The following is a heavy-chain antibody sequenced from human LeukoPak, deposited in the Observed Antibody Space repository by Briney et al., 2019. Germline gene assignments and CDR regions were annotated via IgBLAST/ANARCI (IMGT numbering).Heavy chain of an antibody. CDR3: ARAEQWLAGTEFDY. Sequence: GGSLRISCAASGFTFSNFGMHWVRQAPGRGLEWVAFIRYDGSNKHHADSVKGRFTISRDNSKNTLYLQMNSLRAEDTAVYYCARAEQWLAGTEFDYWGQGTLVTVSS. D-gene: IGHD6-19*01. CDR1: GFTFSNFG. CDR2: IRYDGSNK. V-gene: IGHV3-30*02. J-gene: IGHJ4*02.